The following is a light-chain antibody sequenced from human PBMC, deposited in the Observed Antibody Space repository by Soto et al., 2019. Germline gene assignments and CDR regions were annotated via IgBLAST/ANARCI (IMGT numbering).Light chain of an antibody. V-gene: IGKV3D-20*02. CDR3: RQRSNWHPWT. J-gene: IGKJ1*01. CDR2: DAS. Sequence: EIVLTQSPGTLSLSPGERCTLSCSAILSVGKKYLAWYQQKPGQAPRLLLYDASTRATGVPDRFSGSGSGTDFTLTISSLEHEDFAVYYCRQRSNWHPWTFGQGTKVDNK. CDR1: LSVGKKY.